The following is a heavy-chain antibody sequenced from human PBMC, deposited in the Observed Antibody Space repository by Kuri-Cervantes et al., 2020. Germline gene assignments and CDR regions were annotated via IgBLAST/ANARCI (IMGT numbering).Heavy chain of an antibody. V-gene: IGHV3-21*03. Sequence: GGSLRLSCAASGFTFTTYSMNWVRQAPGKGLEWVSFITSTSSSIHYADSVKGRFTISRDNAENALYLQMNSLGVEDTAVYYCARWYCSSTSCLNDYWGQGTLVTVSS. CDR1: GFTFTTYS. CDR3: ARWYCSSTSCLNDY. CDR2: ITSTSSSI. D-gene: IGHD2-2*01. J-gene: IGHJ4*02.